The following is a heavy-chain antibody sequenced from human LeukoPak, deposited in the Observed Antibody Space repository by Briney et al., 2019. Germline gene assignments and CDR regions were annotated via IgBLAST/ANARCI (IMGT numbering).Heavy chain of an antibody. Sequence: GGSLRLSCAASGFTFSSYAMTWVTWVRQAPGKGLEWVSTISGTGGNTYYADSVKGRFTISRDNSRNTLYLQMNSLRAEDTAVYYCATYSRRLDYWGQETLVTVSS. CDR1: GFTFSSYA. J-gene: IGHJ4*02. V-gene: IGHV3-23*01. CDR2: ISGTGGNT. CDR3: ATYSRRLDY. D-gene: IGHD6-13*01.